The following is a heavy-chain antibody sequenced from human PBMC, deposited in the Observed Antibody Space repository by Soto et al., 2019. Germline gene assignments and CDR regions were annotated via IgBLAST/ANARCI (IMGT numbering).Heavy chain of an antibody. CDR3: AKDRDDYYVSSPPRLDY. Sequence: GGSLRLSCAASGFTFSSYAMSWVRQAPGKGLEWVSAISGSGGSTYYADSVKGRFTISRDNSKNTLYLQMNSLRAEDTAVYYCAKDRDDYYVSSPPRLDYWGQGTLGTVS. CDR1: GFTFSSYA. V-gene: IGHV3-23*01. D-gene: IGHD3-22*01. CDR2: ISGSGGST. J-gene: IGHJ4*02.